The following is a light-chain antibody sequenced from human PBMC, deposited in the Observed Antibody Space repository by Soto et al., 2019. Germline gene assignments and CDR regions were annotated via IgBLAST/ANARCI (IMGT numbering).Light chain of an antibody. V-gene: IGKV3-20*01. J-gene: IGKJ1*01. CDR3: QQYGSSPGT. Sequence: EIVLTQSPGTLSLSPGERATLSCRASQSVSSSYLAWYQQKPGQAPRLLIYGASSRATGIPDRFSGSGSGTDFTLTISRLETEDFAVYYCQQYGSSPGTCGQGTKVEIK. CDR1: QSVSSSY. CDR2: GAS.